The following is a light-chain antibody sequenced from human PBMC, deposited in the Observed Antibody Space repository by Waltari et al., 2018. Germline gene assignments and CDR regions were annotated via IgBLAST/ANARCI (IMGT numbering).Light chain of an antibody. V-gene: IGKV1-33*01. CDR1: QDISNY. J-gene: IGKJ3*01. CDR3: QRYDNLPVFA. Sequence: DIQLTQSPSSLSASVGDRVTITCRASQDISNYLKWYQQKPGKAPKLLIYDASNLEIGVPSRFSGSQSGTDFTLTINSLLPEDVATYYCQRYDNLPVFAFGPGTKVDVK. CDR2: DAS.